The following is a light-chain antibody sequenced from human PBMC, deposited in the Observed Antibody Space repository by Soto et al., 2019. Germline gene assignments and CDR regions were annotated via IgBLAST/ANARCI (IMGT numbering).Light chain of an antibody. CDR2: EVS. V-gene: IGLV2-14*01. Sequence: QSVLAQPASVSGSPGQSITIPCTGTSSDVGGYNYVSWYQQHPGKAPKLMIYEVSNRPSGVSNRFSGSKSGNTASLTISGLQAEDEADYYCSSYTSSSTYVFGTGTKVT. J-gene: IGLJ1*01. CDR1: SSDVGGYNY. CDR3: SSYTSSSTYV.